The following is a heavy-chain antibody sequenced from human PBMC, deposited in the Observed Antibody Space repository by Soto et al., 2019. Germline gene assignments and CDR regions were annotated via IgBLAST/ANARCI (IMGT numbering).Heavy chain of an antibody. CDR1: GFTFSSYA. J-gene: IGHJ6*02. Sequence: GGSLRLSCAASGFTFSSYAMSWVRQAPGKGLEWVSAISGSGGSTYYADSVKGRFTISRDNSKNTLYLQMNSLRAEDTAVYYCAKVGYCSSTSCYTGYYYYGMDVWGQGTTVTVSS. D-gene: IGHD2-2*02. CDR3: AKVGYCSSTSCYTGYYYYGMDV. V-gene: IGHV3-23*01. CDR2: ISGSGGST.